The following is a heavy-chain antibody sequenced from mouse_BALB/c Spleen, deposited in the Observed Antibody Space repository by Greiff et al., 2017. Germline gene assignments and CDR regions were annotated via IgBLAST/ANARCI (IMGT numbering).Heavy chain of an antibody. CDR1: GFNIKDTY. D-gene: IGHD3-3*01. Sequence: VHVKQSGAELVKPGASVKLSCTASGFNIKDTYMHWVKQRPEQGLEWIGRIDPANGNTKYDPKFQGKATITADTSSNTAYLQLSSLTSEDTAVYYCARWGGRFAYWGQGTLVTVSA. CDR3: ARWGGRFAY. J-gene: IGHJ3*01. V-gene: IGHV14-3*02. CDR2: IDPANGNT.